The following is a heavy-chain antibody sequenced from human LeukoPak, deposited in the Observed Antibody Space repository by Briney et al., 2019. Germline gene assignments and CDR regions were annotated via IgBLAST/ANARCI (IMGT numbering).Heavy chain of an antibody. CDR1: GGSISSYY. V-gene: IGHV4-59*01. Sequence: SETLSLTCTVSGGSISSYYWSWIRQPPGKGLEWIGNLYYSGSTNYNPSLKRRVTISVDTSKNQFSLKLSSVTAADTAVYFCARVDSSGWNMEGWYFDLWGRGTLVTVSS. J-gene: IGHJ2*01. CDR3: ARVDSSGWNMEGWYFDL. CDR2: LYYSGST. D-gene: IGHD6-19*01.